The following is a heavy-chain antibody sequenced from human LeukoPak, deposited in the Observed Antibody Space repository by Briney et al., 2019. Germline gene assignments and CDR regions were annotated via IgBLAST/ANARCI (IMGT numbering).Heavy chain of an antibody. J-gene: IGHJ4*02. Sequence: QPGRSLRLSCAASGFTFDDYAMHWVRHAPGKGLEWVSGISWNSGSIGYADSVKGRFTISRDNAKNSLYLQMNSLRAEDTALYYCANEEDWGQGTLVTVSS. CDR3: ANEED. V-gene: IGHV3-9*01. CDR2: ISWNSGSI. CDR1: GFTFDDYA.